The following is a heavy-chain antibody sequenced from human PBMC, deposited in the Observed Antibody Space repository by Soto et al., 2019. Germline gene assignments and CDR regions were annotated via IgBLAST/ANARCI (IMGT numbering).Heavy chain of an antibody. Sequence: ELQLVESGGGLVEPGGSLRLSCAASGFTFSRYYMNWVRQAPGKGLERVSSISTTSTYTHYADSLKGRFTISRDNAKKLLYLQMDSLRAEDTAVYYCARDDGLSSTNVKAFDIWGQGTKVTVSS. CDR2: ISTTSTYT. V-gene: IGHV3-21*02. D-gene: IGHD2-2*01. J-gene: IGHJ3*02. CDR1: GFTFSRYY. CDR3: ARDDGLSSTNVKAFDI.